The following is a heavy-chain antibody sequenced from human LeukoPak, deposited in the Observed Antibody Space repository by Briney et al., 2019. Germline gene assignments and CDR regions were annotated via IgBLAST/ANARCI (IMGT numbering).Heavy chain of an antibody. CDR3: AKAQGYCSGGSCYSGEIFDY. Sequence: GGSLRLSCAASGFTFSSYAVSWVRQAPGKGLEWVSAISGSGGSTYYADSVKGRFTISRDNSKNTLYLQMNSLRAEDTAVYYCAKAQGYCSGGSCYSGEIFDYWGQGTLVTVSS. CDR2: ISGSGGST. CDR1: GFTFSSYA. V-gene: IGHV3-23*01. J-gene: IGHJ4*02. D-gene: IGHD2-15*01.